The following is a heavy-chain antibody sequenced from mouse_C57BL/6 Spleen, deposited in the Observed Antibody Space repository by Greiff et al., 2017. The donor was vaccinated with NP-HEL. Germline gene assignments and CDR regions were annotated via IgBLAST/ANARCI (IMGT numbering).Heavy chain of an antibody. CDR1: GYTFTSYW. Sequence: QVQLQQPGAELVKPGASVKLSCKASGYTFTSYWMHWVKQRPGQGLEWIGMIHPNSGSTKYNEKFKSKATLTVDKSSITAYMQLSSLTSDDSAVYYCARNYGSTPFAYWGQGTLVTVSA. J-gene: IGHJ3*01. CDR3: ARNYGSTPFAY. V-gene: IGHV1-64*01. D-gene: IGHD1-1*01. CDR2: IHPNSGST.